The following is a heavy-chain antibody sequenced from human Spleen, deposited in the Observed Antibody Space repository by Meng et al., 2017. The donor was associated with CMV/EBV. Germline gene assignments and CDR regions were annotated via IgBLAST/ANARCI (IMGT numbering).Heavy chain of an antibody. Sequence: FAGDSISSSAHYWTWIRQHPGKGLEWIGYIYYSGSTYSNPSLKSRVTISVETSKNQFSLRLISVTAADTAVYYCARLGGFLNWFDPWGQGTLVTVSS. D-gene: IGHD2-15*01. CDR3: ARLGGFLNWFDP. V-gene: IGHV4-31*02. CDR2: IYYSGST. CDR1: GDSISSSAHY. J-gene: IGHJ5*02.